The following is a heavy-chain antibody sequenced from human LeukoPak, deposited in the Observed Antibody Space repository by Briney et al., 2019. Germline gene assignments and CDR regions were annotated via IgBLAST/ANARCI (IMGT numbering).Heavy chain of an antibody. CDR1: GYTFISFG. D-gene: IGHD2-15*01. CDR2: INTYSGKV. Sequence: GSVKDSCKASGYTFISFGISWGRQVLGQGVEWMGWINTYSGKVDYTPRLQGRVTMTTDTSTNTAYMELTSLRSDDAAVYYCARDFDGGTCYFFPWGQGTLVIVSS. V-gene: IGHV1-18*01. CDR3: ARDFDGGTCYFFP. J-gene: IGHJ5*02.